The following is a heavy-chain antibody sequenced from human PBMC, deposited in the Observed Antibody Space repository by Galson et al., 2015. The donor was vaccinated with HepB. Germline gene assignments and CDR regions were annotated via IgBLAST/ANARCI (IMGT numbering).Heavy chain of an antibody. J-gene: IGHJ4*02. Sequence: SVKVSCKASGYTFTSYGISWVRQAPGQGLEWMGWISAYNGNTNYAQKLQGRVTMTTDTSTSTAYMELRSLRSDDTAVYYCARVRRGRRDGYNFDYWGQGTLVTVSS. D-gene: IGHD5-24*01. CDR3: ARVRRGRRDGYNFDY. CDR2: ISAYNGNT. V-gene: IGHV1-18*04. CDR1: GYTFTSYG.